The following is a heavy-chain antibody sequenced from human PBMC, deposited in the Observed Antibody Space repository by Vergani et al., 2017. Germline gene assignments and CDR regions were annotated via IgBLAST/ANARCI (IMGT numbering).Heavy chain of an antibody. V-gene: IGHV4-30-2*01. CDR1: GGSISSGGYY. D-gene: IGHD6-6*01. J-gene: IGHJ5*02. CDR2: IYHSGST. CDR3: ARGDSSIAARGEESWTNNWFDP. Sequence: QLQLQESGSGLVKPSQTLSLTCAVSGGSISSGGYYWSWIRQPPGKGLEWIGYIYHSGSTYYNPSLKSRVTISVYRSKNQFSLKLSSLTAADTAVYYCARGDSSIAARGEESWTNNWFDPWGQGTLVTVSS.